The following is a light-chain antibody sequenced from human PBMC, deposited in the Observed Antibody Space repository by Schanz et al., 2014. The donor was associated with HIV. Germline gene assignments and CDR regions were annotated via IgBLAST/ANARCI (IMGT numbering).Light chain of an antibody. J-gene: IGKJ4*01. CDR3: QNYNVATLT. V-gene: IGKV1-27*01. Sequence: DIQMPQSPSSLSASVGDRITITCRASQIIKNYLAWYQQKPGKVPTLLIYGTSTLQSGVSSRFSGSGSGTIYTLTISNLQPEDAGTYFCQNYNVATLTFGGGTKVEV. CDR1: QIIKNY. CDR2: GTS.